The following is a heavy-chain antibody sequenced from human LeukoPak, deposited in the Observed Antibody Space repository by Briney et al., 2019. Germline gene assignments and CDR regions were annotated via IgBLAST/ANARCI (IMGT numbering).Heavy chain of an antibody. J-gene: IGHJ4*02. V-gene: IGHV4-61*02. CDR3: ARVTTGGYYNC. CDR2: IYTSGST. D-gene: IGHD3-22*01. CDR1: GGSMSSGSYY. Sequence: EPSQTLSLTCTVSGGSMSSGSYYWSRIRQPAGKGLEWIGRIYTSGSTNYNPSLKSRVTISVDTSRNQFSLKLSSVTAADTAVYYCARVTTGGYYNCWGQGTLVTVSS.